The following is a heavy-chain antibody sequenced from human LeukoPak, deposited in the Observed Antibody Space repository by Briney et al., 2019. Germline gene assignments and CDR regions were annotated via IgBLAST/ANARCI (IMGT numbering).Heavy chain of an antibody. J-gene: IGHJ4*02. CDR3: ARDGSLQNSGTKGGDY. CDR2: IIPIFGTA. V-gene: IGHV1-69*05. CDR1: GGTFSSYA. Sequence: SSVKVSCKASGGTFSSYAISWVRQAPGQGLEWMGRIIPIFGTANYAQKFQGRVTITTDESTSTAYMELSSLRSEDTAVYYCARDGSLQNSGTKGGDYWGQGTLVTVSS. D-gene: IGHD1-14*01.